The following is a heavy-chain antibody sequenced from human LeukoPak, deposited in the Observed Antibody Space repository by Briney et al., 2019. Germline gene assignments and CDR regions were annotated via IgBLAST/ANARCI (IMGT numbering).Heavy chain of an antibody. CDR1: GGFISSYY. Sequence: SETLSLTCTVSGGFISSYYWSWIRQPPGKGLEWIGYIYYSGSTNYNPSLKSRVTISVDTSKNQFSLKLSSVTAADTAVYYCARVYCSSTSCYYYYYMDVWGKGTTVTVSS. D-gene: IGHD2-2*01. V-gene: IGHV4-59*01. CDR3: ARVYCSSTSCYYYYYMDV. CDR2: IYYSGST. J-gene: IGHJ6*03.